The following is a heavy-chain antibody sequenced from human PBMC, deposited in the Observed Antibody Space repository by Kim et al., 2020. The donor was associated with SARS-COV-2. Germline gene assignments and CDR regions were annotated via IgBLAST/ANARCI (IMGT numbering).Heavy chain of an antibody. V-gene: IGHV4-34*01. CDR2: INHSGST. J-gene: IGHJ6*03. Sequence: SETLSLTCAVYGGSFSGYYWSWIRQPPGKGLEWIGEINHSGSTNYNPSLKSRVTISVDTSKNQFSLKLSSVTAADTAVYYCARVRWSGYLIYYYMDVWGKGTPVTVSS. CDR3: ARVRWSGYLIYYYMDV. D-gene: IGHD3-3*01. CDR1: GGSFSGYY.